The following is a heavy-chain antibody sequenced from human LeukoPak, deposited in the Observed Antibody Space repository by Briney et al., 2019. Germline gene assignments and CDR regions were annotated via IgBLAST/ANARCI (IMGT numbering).Heavy chain of an antibody. V-gene: IGHV1-2*04. CDR2: INPNSGGT. Sequence: ASVKVSCKASGYTFTGYYMHWVRQAPGQGLEWMGWINPNSGGTNYAQTFQGWVTMTRDTSISTAYMELSRLRSDDTAVYYCARRGKEWLADYWGQGTLVTVSS. J-gene: IGHJ4*02. CDR3: ARRGKEWLADY. D-gene: IGHD6-19*01. CDR1: GYTFTGYY.